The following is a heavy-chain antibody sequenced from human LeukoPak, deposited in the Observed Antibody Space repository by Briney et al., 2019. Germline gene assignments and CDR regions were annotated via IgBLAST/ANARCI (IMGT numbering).Heavy chain of an antibody. Sequence: GESLKISCKASGYSFTSYWIGWVRQMPGQGLEWMGIIYPGDSDTRYSPSFQGQVTISADKSITTAYLQWTSLKASDTAMYYCVRLRADSGSYRFDYWGQGSLVTVSS. D-gene: IGHD1-26*01. J-gene: IGHJ4*02. CDR2: IYPGDSDT. V-gene: IGHV5-51*01. CDR1: GYSFTSYW. CDR3: VRLRADSGSYRFDY.